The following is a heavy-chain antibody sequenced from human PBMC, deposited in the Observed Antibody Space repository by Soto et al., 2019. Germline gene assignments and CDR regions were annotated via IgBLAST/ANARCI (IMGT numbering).Heavy chain of an antibody. CDR1: GFTFSSYS. D-gene: IGHD4-17*01. V-gene: IGHV3-48*01. CDR2: ISSSSTI. Sequence: EVQLVESGGGLVQPGGSLRLSCAASGFTFSSYSMNWVRQAPGKGLEWVSYISSSSTIYYEDSVKGRFTISRDNAKNSLYLQMNSLRAEDTAVYYCAREGGDLNWFDPWGQGTLVTVSS. CDR3: AREGGDLNWFDP. J-gene: IGHJ5*02.